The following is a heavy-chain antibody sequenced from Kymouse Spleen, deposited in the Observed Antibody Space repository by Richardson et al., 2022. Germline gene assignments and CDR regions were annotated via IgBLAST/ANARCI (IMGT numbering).Heavy chain of an antibody. CDR2: INHSGST. D-gene: IGHD4-23*01. V-gene: IGHV4-34*01. CDR3: ARGADYGGNSCAFDI. J-gene: IGHJ3*02. Sequence: QVQLQQWGAGLLKPSETLSLTCAVYGGSFSGYYWSWIRQPPGKGLEWIGEINHSGSTNYNPSLKSRVTISVDTSKNQFSLKLSSVTAADTAVYYCARGADYGGNSCAFDIWGQGTMVTVSS. CDR1: GGSFSGYY.